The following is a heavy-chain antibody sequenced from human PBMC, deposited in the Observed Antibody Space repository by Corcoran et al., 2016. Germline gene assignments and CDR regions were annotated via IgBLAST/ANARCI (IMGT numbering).Heavy chain of an antibody. D-gene: IGHD3-3*01. V-gene: IGHV4-34*01. CDR3: ARRDFLRRYYFDY. J-gene: IGHJ4*02. Sequence: QVQLQQWGAGLLKPSETLSLTCAVYGGSFSGYYWSWIRQPPGKGLEWIGEINHRGSTNYNPSLKSRVTISVDTSKNQFSLKLSSVTAADTAVYYCARRDFLRRYYFDYWGQGTLVTVSS. CDR2: INHRGST. CDR1: GGSFSGYY.